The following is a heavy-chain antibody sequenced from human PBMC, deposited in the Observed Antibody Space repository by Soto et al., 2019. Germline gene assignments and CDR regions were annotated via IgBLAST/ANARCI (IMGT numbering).Heavy chain of an antibody. Sequence: QVKLVQSGAEVRKPGSSVKVSCKASGGTFSRHAISWVRQAPGQGLEWMGGIIPIFGTANHAQKFQGRVTIIADESTSTVYMELSSLRSEDTAMYYCARGWGYDSNDYYFAYWGQGNLVIVSS. J-gene: IGHJ1*01. CDR1: GGTFSRHA. D-gene: IGHD3-22*01. V-gene: IGHV1-69*01. CDR3: ARGWGYDSNDYYFAY. CDR2: IIPIFGTA.